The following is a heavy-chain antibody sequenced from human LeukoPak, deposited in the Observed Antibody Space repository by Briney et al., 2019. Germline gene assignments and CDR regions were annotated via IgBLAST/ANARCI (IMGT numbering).Heavy chain of an antibody. J-gene: IGHJ4*02. D-gene: IGHD6-19*01. CDR1: GGSFSGYY. CDR2: INHSGST. Sequence: SETLSLTCAVYGGSFSGYYWSWIRQPPGKGLEWIGEINHSGSTNYNPSLKSRVTISVDTSKNQFSLKLSSVTAADTAVYYCARGREQWLAVDYWAREPWSPSPQ. CDR3: ARGREQWLAVDY. V-gene: IGHV4-34*01.